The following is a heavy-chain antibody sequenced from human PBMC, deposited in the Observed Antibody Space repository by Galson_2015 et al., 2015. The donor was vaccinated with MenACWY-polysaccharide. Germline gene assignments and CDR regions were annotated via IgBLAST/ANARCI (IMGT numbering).Heavy chain of an antibody. V-gene: IGHV1-69*04. Sequence: SVKVSCKASGGSFSDYAITWVRQAPGQGLEWMGRIIPMAGTKNYAQKVQGRVTITADTSRTTVYMELSSLRIEDTAVYYCARVGCSGISCFLEYWGQGSPVTVSS. CDR3: ARVGCSGISCFLEY. CDR1: GGSFSDYA. D-gene: IGHD2-2*01. CDR2: IIPMAGTK. J-gene: IGHJ4*02.